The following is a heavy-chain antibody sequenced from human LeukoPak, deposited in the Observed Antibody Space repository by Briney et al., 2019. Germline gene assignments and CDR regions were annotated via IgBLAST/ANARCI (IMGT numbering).Heavy chain of an antibody. CDR1: GGSISSYY. Sequence: SETLSLTCTVSGGSISSYYWSWIRQPAGKGLEWIGRIYTSGSTNYNPSLKSRVTMSIDTSKNQFSLKLSSVTAADTAVYYCARGIRSYYYDSSGYYNWFDPWGQGTLVTVSS. CDR2: IYTSGST. J-gene: IGHJ5*02. D-gene: IGHD3-22*01. V-gene: IGHV4-4*07. CDR3: ARGIRSYYYDSSGYYNWFDP.